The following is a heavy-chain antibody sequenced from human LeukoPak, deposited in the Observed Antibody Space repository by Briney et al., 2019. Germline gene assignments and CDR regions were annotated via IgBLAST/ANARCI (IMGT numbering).Heavy chain of an antibody. J-gene: IGHJ4*02. CDR2: IHTSGIT. CDR1: GASINNYY. V-gene: IGHV4-4*07. CDR3: ARDPNSVTVTGDYYFDY. D-gene: IGHD7-27*01. Sequence: AETLSLTCTVSGASINNYYWTWIRQPAGKGLEGIGRIHTSGITNYNPSLKSRVTISLAKSNTPFSLNLSPVTAADTAVYYCARDPNSVTVTGDYYFDYWGRGTLVTVSS.